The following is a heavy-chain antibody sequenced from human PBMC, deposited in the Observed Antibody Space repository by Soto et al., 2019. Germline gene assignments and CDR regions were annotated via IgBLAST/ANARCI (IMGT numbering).Heavy chain of an antibody. D-gene: IGHD4-17*01. V-gene: IGHV3-48*02. CDR3: ASDPYSSTPVTIMDY. CDR1: GFTFSNYA. J-gene: IGHJ4*02. CDR2: ISHKSSAI. Sequence: EVQLVESGGGLVQPGGSLRLSCAASGFTFSNYAMNWVRQAPGKGLEWVSYISHKSSAIYHADSVKGRFTISRDNAKNPLYLQMNRLRDEDTPVYYCASDPYSSTPVTIMDYWGQGTLVTVSS.